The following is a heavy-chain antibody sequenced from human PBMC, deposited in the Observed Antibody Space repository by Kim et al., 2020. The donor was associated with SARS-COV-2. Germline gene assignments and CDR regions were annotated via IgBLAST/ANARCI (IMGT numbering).Heavy chain of an antibody. Sequence: SETLSLTCTVSGVSISSSSFYWGWIRQPPGKGLEWVGSIDYSGSSYYSPSLKSRITISVDTSKNQFSLKLRFVTAADTALYYCASPHPLSKGFYWYFDL. CDR2: IDYSGSS. D-gene: IGHD2-15*01. V-gene: IGHV4-39*01. J-gene: IGHJ2*01. CDR3: ASPHPLSKGFYWYFDL. CDR1: GVSISSSSFY.